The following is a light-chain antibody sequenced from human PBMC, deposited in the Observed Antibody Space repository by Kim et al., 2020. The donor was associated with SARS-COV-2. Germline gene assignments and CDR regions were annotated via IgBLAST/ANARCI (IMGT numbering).Light chain of an antibody. CDR3: EQFNNYLRT. J-gene: IGKJ4*01. CDR1: QGISSA. Sequence: AIQLTQSPSSLSASVGDRVTITCRASQGISSALAWYQQKPGKAPKLLIYDASSLESGVPSRFSGSGSGTDFTLTISSLQPEDFATYYCEQFNNYLRTFGRGTKVDIK. V-gene: IGKV1D-13*01. CDR2: DAS.